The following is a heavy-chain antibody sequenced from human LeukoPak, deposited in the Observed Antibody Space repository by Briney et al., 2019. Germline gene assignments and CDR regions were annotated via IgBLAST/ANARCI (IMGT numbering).Heavy chain of an antibody. D-gene: IGHD2-8*01. CDR3: AREGYCTNGVCLDY. J-gene: IGHJ4*02. V-gene: IGHV4-4*07. CDR2: IYASGST. CDR1: GGSISSYH. Sequence: SETLSLTCTVSGGSISSYHWSWIRQPAGKGLEWIGRIYASGSTNYNPSLKSRVTMSVDTSKNQFSLELSSVTAADTAVYYCAREGYCTNGVCLDYWGQGTLVTVSS.